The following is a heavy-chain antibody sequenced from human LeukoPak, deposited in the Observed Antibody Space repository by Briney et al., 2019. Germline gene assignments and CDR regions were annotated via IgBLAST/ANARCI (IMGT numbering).Heavy chain of an antibody. CDR1: GLTYSNHR. V-gene: IGHV3-33*06. CDR2: IWYDGSTK. J-gene: IGHJ4*02. Sequence: GGSLSLSCVASGLTYSNHRMHCAPHAPGKGLDWVAVIWYDGSTKYYAPSVKGGFTNSRENPKTTLSLKMNRLRVEDTGINYWAKVVEYTASNGTGLDNWGEGELVTVSS. D-gene: IGHD3-10*01. CDR3: AKVVEYTASNGTGLDN.